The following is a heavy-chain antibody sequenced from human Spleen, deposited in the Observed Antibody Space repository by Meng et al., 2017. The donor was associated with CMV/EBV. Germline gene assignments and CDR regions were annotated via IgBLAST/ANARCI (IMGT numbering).Heavy chain of an antibody. CDR2: IRSKAYGGTT. D-gene: IGHD3-3*01. CDR3: TAIFGVVKGS. Sequence: GGSLRLSCAASGFTFSDYYMNWVRQAPGKGLEWVGFIRSKAYGGTTEYAASVKGRFTISRDDSKSIAYLQMNSLKTEDTAVYYCTAIFGVVKGSWGQGTLVTVSS. J-gene: IGHJ4*02. V-gene: IGHV3-49*04. CDR1: GFTFSDYY.